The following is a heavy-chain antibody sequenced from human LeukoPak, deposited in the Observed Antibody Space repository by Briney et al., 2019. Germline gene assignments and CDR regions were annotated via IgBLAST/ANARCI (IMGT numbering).Heavy chain of an antibody. CDR1: GGSISSSNW. Sequence: PSGTLSLTCAVSGGSISSSNWWSWVRQPPGKGLEWIGEIYHSGSTNYNPSLKSRVTISVDKSKNQFSLKLSSVTAADTAVYYCARRGVVVAGIERVDAFDIWGLGTMVTVSS. D-gene: IGHD6-19*01. CDR2: IYHSGST. J-gene: IGHJ3*02. V-gene: IGHV4-4*02. CDR3: ARRGVVVAGIERVDAFDI.